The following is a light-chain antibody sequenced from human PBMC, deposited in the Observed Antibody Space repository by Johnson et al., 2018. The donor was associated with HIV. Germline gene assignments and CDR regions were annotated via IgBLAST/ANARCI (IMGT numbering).Light chain of an antibody. CDR1: SSNIGNNY. J-gene: IGLJ1*01. V-gene: IGLV1-51*02. Sequence: QSVLTQPPSVSAAPGQKVTISCSGSSSNIGNNYVSCYQQLPGTAPKLLIYENNKRPSGIPDRFSGSKSGTSATLGITGLQTGDEAGYSCGTWDSSLSEGVFGTGTKVTVL. CDR2: ENN. CDR3: GTWDSSLSEGV.